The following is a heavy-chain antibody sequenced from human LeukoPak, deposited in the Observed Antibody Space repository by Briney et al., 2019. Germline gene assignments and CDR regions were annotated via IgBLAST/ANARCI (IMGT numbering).Heavy chain of an antibody. Sequence: SETLSLTCTVSGGSISSTSYYWGWIRQPPEKGLEWIGSIYYSGSTYYNPSLKSRVTISVDTSKNQFSLKLSSVTAADTAVYYCARHRNGGWYLAWYNWFDPWGQGTLVTVSS. CDR3: ARHRNGGWYLAWYNWFDP. J-gene: IGHJ5*02. V-gene: IGHV4-39*01. CDR2: IYYSGST. D-gene: IGHD6-19*01. CDR1: GGSISSTSYY.